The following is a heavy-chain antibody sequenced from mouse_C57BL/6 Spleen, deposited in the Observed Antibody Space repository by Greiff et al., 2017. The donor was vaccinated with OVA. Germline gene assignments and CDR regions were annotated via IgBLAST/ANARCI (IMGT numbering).Heavy chain of an antibody. CDR1: GYTFTSYW. J-gene: IGHJ1*03. D-gene: IGHD1-1*01. CDR3: ARATTVVTSTGKFDV. Sequence: VQLQQPGAELVRPGSSVKLSCKASGYTFTSYWMHLVKQRPIQGLEWIGNIDPSDSETHYNQQFKDKATLTVDKSSSTAYMQLSSLTSEDSAVYYCARATTVVTSTGKFDVWGTGTTVTVSS. V-gene: IGHV1-52*01. CDR2: IDPSDSET.